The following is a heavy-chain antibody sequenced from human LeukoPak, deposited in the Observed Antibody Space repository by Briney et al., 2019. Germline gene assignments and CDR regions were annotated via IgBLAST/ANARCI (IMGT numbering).Heavy chain of an antibody. CDR1: GFAFTNAC. D-gene: IGHD5-12*01. CDR3: TTDPGYRGLYYFDY. CDR2: IRSKNNGGTT. J-gene: IGHJ4*02. Sequence: PGGSLGLSCAASGFAFTNACMSWVRRAPGKGLEWVGRIRSKNNGGTTDYAAPVRGRFSISRDDSKSTLYLQMNSLKTEDTAAYYCTTDPGYRGLYYFDYWGQGTLVTVSS. V-gene: IGHV3-15*05.